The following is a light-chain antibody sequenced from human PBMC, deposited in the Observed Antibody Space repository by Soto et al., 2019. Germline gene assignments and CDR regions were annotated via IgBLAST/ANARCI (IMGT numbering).Light chain of an antibody. CDR3: QQCHSMPFT. Sequence: DIQMTQSPSSLSASVGDRVTITCRASQSITNSLNWYQHKPGKAPTLVVYAASSLQSGVPSRFSGSGSGTAFTLTISSLKPADFAAYFCQQCHSMPFTFGPGTKVDIK. CDR2: AAS. CDR1: QSITNS. J-gene: IGKJ3*01. V-gene: IGKV1-39*01.